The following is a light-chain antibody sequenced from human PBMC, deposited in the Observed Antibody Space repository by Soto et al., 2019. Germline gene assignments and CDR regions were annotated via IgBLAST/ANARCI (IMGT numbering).Light chain of an antibody. CDR3: QQYGSSLLT. Sequence: EIVMTQSPATLSVSPGERATLSCRASQSVSSNLAWYQQEPGQAPRLLIYGASSRATGIPDRFSGSGSGTDFTLTISRLEPEDFAVYYCQQYGSSLLTFGGGTKVDIK. CDR1: QSVSSN. V-gene: IGKV3-20*01. CDR2: GAS. J-gene: IGKJ4*01.